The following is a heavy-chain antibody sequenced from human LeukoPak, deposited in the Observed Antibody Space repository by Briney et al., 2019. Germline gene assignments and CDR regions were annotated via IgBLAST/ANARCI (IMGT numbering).Heavy chain of an antibody. CDR1: GGSISSYY. V-gene: IGHV4-59*01. CDR3: ARGRAIAARDY. CDR2: IYYSGST. Sequence: PSETLSLTCTVSGGSISSYYWSWIRQPPGKGLEWIGNIYYSGSTSYNPSLKSRVTISVDTSKNQFSLKLTSVTAADTAFSHCARGRAIAARDYWGQGTLVTVSS. J-gene: IGHJ4*02. D-gene: IGHD6-6*01.